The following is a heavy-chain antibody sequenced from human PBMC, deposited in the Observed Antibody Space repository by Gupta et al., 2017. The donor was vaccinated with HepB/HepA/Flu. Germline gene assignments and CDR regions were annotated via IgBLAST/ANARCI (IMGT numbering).Heavy chain of an antibody. CDR3: VREREDIVATTGYFDY. Sequence: QLQLVQSGAEVKKPGASVTVSCKASGYTFTSYYMPLVRPAPGKGLEWMGIINPSGGSTSYAQKFQGRVTMTRDTSTSTVYMELSSLRSEDTAVYYCVREREDIVATTGYFDYWGQGTLVTVSS. CDR2: INPSGGST. D-gene: IGHD5-12*01. V-gene: IGHV1-46*01. CDR1: GYTFTSYY. J-gene: IGHJ4*02.